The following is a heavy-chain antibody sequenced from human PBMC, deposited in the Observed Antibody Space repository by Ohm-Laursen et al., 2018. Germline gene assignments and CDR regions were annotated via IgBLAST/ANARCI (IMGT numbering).Heavy chain of an antibody. CDR2: INPNSGGT. J-gene: IGHJ4*02. Sequence: SSVKVSCKASGYTFTGYYMHWVRQAPGQGLEWMGWINPNSGGTNYAQKFQGRVTMTRDTSISTAYMELSRLRSDDTAVYYCARGKEGPDYYDSSGYYYGYWGQGTLVTVSS. D-gene: IGHD3-22*01. V-gene: IGHV1-2*02. CDR1: GYTFTGYY. CDR3: ARGKEGPDYYDSSGYYYGY.